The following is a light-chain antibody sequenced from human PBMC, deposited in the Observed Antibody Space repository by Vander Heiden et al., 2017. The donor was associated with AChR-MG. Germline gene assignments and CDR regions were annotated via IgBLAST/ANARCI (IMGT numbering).Light chain of an antibody. J-gene: IGKJ2*01. CDR3: QQYGSSPPNT. CDR2: GAS. V-gene: IGKV3-20*01. Sequence: EIVLTQSPGTLSLSPGERATLSCRASQSVSSSYLAWYQQKPGQAPRLLIYGASSRATGIPDRFSGSGYGTDFTLTISRREPEDFAVYYCQQYGSSPPNTFGQRTKLEIK. CDR1: QSVSSSY.